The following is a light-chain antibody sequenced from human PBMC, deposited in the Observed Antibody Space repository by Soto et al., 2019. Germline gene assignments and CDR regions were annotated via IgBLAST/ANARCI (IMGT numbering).Light chain of an antibody. V-gene: IGKV3-20*01. J-gene: IGKJ3*01. Sequence: EIVLTQSPGTLSLSPGERATLSCRASQSVNSRFLAWYQQKPGQAPSLLLYGVSSRATGIPDRFSGSGSGTDFPLIISRLEPEDFGVDYCQHYDGPPFTFGPGTKVDIK. CDR3: QHYDGPPFT. CDR1: QSVNSRF. CDR2: GVS.